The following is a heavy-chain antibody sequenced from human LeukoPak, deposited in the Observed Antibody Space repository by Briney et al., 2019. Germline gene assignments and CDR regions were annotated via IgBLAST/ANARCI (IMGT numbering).Heavy chain of an antibody. J-gene: IGHJ4*02. V-gene: IGHV3-23*01. D-gene: IGHD3-22*01. Sequence: PGGSLRLSCAASGFTFSSYAMSWVRQAPGKGLEWVSAISGSGGSTYYADSVKGRFTISRDNSKNTLYLQMNSLRAEDTAVNYCAKPYYDSSGYSITVYYFDYWGQGTLVTVSS. CDR1: GFTFSSYA. CDR2: ISGSGGST. CDR3: AKPYYDSSGYSITVYYFDY.